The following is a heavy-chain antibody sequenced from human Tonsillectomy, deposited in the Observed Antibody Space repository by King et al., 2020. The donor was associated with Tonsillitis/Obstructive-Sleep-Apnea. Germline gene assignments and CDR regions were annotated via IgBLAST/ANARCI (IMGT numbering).Heavy chain of an antibody. V-gene: IGHV4-59*01. CDR2: IYYSGST. D-gene: IGHD3-10*01. CDR3: ARGIRGDNDAFDF. CDR1: GGSISSYY. Sequence: QLQESGPGLVKPSETLSLTCTVSGGSISSYYWSWIRQPPGKGLEWIGYIYYSGSTNYNPSLKSRVTISVDTSKNQFSLKLSSVSAADTAVYYCARGIRGDNDAFDFWGQGTMVTVSS. J-gene: IGHJ3*01.